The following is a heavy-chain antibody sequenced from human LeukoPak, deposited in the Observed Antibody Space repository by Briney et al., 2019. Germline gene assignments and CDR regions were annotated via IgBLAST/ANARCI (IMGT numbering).Heavy chain of an antibody. D-gene: IGHD2-21*02. CDR3: ASSRCGGDCYEGDY. J-gene: IGHJ4*02. CDR1: GGTFSSYA. V-gene: IGHV1-69*04. CDR2: IIPILGIA. Sequence: GASVKVSCKASGGTFSSYAISWVRQAPGQGLEWMGRIIPILGIANYAQKFQGRVTITADKSTSTAYMELSSLRSEDTAVYYCASSRCGGDCYEGDYWGQGTLVTVSS.